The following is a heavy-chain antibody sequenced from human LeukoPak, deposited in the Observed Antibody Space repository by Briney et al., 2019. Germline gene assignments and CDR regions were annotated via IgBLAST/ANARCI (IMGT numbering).Heavy chain of an antibody. Sequence: SETLSLTCAVYGGSFSGYYWSWIRQPPGKGLEWIGEINHSGSTNYDPSLKSRVTISVDTSKNQFSLKLSSVTAADTAVYYCARGGVTAFDYWGQGTLVTVSS. CDR3: ARGGVTAFDY. J-gene: IGHJ4*02. D-gene: IGHD3-3*01. V-gene: IGHV4-34*01. CDR1: GGSFSGYY. CDR2: INHSGST.